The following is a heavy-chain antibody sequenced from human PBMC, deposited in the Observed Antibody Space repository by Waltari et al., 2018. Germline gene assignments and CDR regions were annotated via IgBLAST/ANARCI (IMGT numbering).Heavy chain of an antibody. CDR2: INWNGGNI. CDR3: TKGGCSSTNCYIGNY. CDR1: GFTFDDYA. Sequence: EVQLVESGGGLVQPGRSLRLSCAVSGFTFDDYAMPWVRRAPGKGLEWVSGINWNGGNIGYADSVKGRFTISRDNARNSLYLQMNSLGAEDMALYYCTKGGCSSTNCYIGNYWGQGTLVTVSS. V-gene: IGHV3-9*03. D-gene: IGHD2-2*02. J-gene: IGHJ4*02.